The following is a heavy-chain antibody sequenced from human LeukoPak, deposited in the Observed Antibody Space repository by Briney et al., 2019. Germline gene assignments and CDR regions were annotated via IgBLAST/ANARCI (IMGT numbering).Heavy chain of an antibody. Sequence: PSETLSLTCTISGDSISSSSYYWGWIRQAPGKGLEWIGYIYYSGSTNYNPSLKSRVTISVDTSKNQFSLKLSSMTAADTAVYYCARARAATGDAFDIWGQGTMVTVSS. J-gene: IGHJ3*02. CDR1: GDSISSSSYY. V-gene: IGHV4-61*05. CDR2: IYYSGST. CDR3: ARARAATGDAFDI. D-gene: IGHD6-13*01.